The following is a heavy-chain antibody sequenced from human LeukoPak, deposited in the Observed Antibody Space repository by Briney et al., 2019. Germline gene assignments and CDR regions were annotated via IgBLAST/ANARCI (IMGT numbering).Heavy chain of an antibody. CDR3: ARGALRYFDWLSNRRTDAYYFDY. CDR2: MNPNSGNT. Sequence: ASVKVSCKASGYTFTSYDINWVRQATGQGLEWMGWMNPNSGNTGYAQKFQGRVTMTRNTSISTAYMGLSSLRSEDTAVYYCARGALRYFDWLSNRRTDAYYFDYWGQGTLVTVSS. D-gene: IGHD3-9*01. J-gene: IGHJ4*02. CDR1: GYTFTSYD. V-gene: IGHV1-8*01.